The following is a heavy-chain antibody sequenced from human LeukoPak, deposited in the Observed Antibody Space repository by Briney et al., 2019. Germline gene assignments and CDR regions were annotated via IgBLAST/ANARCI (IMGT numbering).Heavy chain of an antibody. D-gene: IGHD5-12*01. V-gene: IGHV1-46*01. CDR2: INPSGGST. Sequence: GGSLRLSCAASGYTFTSYYMHWVRQAPGQGLEWMGIINPSGGSTSYAQKFQQRVTITRDMSTSTAYMELSRLRSEDTAVYYCVADDLDIGYWGQGTLVTVSS. CDR3: VADDLDIGY. CDR1: GYTFTSYY. J-gene: IGHJ4*02.